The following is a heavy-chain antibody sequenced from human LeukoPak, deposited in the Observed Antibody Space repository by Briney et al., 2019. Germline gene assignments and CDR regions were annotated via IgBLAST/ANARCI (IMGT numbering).Heavy chain of an antibody. CDR2: IKQDGSEK. V-gene: IGHV3-7*03. CDR1: GFTFSSYW. D-gene: IGHD2-15*01. Sequence: PGGSLRLSCAASGFTFSSYWMSWVRQAPGKGLEWVANIKQDGSEKYYVDSVKGRFTISRDNAKNSLYLQMNSLRAEDTAVYYCARDLGSRYYYMDVWGKGTTVTVSS. CDR3: ARDLGSRYYYMDV. J-gene: IGHJ6*03.